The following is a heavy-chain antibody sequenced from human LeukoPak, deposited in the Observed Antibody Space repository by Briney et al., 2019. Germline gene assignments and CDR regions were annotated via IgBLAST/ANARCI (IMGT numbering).Heavy chain of an antibody. CDR2: VYYTGTT. J-gene: IGHJ6*02. CDR3: ARRFRVIRVRGPPGYDMDV. D-gene: IGHD3-10*01. CDR1: GGSISSANYY. Sequence: SETLSLTCTVSGGSISSANYYWAWVRQPPGKGLEWIGGVYYTGTTYDNPSLKSRVTVSVDTSKNQFSLKLNSVTAADTAVYYCARRFRVIRVRGPPGYDMDVWGQGTTVTVSS. V-gene: IGHV4-39*01.